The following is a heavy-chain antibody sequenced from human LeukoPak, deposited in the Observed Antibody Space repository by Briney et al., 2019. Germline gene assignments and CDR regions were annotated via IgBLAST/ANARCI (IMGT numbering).Heavy chain of an antibody. CDR1: GFTFSGSA. CDR2: IRSKANSYAT. CDR3: TTRGYSGYVHFDY. V-gene: IGHV3-73*01. Sequence: GGSLRLSWAASGFTFSGSAMHWVRQPSGKGLEWVGRIRSKANSYATAYAASVKGRFTISRDDSKNTAYLQMNSLKTEDTAVYYCTTRGYSGYVHFDYWGQGTLVTVSS. J-gene: IGHJ4*02. D-gene: IGHD5-12*01.